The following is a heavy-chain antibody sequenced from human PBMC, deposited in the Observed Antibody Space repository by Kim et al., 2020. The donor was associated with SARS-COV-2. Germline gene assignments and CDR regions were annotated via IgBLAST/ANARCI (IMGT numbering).Heavy chain of an antibody. Sequence: SVKVSCKASGGTFSSYAISWVRQAPGQGLEWMGGIIPIFGTANYAQKFQGRVTITADESTSTAYMELSSLRSEDTAVYYCARVGGFRFPFERQQLVLGGHYYYGMDVWGQGTTVTVSS. D-gene: IGHD6-13*01. J-gene: IGHJ6*02. V-gene: IGHV1-69*13. CDR2: IIPIFGTA. CDR3: ARVGGFRFPFERQQLVLGGHYYYGMDV. CDR1: GGTFSSYA.